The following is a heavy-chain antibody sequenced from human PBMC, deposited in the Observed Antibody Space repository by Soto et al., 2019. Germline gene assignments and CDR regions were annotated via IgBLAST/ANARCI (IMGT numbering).Heavy chain of an antibody. V-gene: IGHV3-23*01. D-gene: IGHD2-2*01. CDR3: ARVAPYCSTTTCYIDS. J-gene: IGHJ4*02. CDR2: IGGSGTGFNT. Sequence: EVQLLESGGGLVRPGGSLRLSCAASGFTFSSYPMKWVRQGPGKGLEWVSTIGGSGTGFNTDYADSVKGRFVISRDNSTNTVYLQMNSLRAEDTALYYCARVAPYCSTTTCYIDSWGQGPLVTVSS. CDR1: GFTFSSYP.